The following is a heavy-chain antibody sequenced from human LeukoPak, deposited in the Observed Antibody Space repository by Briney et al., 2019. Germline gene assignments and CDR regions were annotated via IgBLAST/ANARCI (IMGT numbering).Heavy chain of an antibody. V-gene: IGHV1-69*13. CDR3: ARFPLYYCSSTSCDNYSPRRYGMDV. D-gene: IGHD2-2*01. CDR2: IIPIFGTA. Sequence: SVKVSCKASGYTFTSYAISWVRQAPGQGLEWMGGIIPIFGTANYAQKFQGRVTITADESTSTAYMELSSLRSEDTAVYYCARFPLYYCSSTSCDNYSPRRYGMDVWGQGTTVTVSS. CDR1: GYTFTSYA. J-gene: IGHJ6*02.